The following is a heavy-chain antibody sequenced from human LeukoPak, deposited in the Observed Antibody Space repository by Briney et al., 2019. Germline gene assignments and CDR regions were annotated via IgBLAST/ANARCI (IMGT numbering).Heavy chain of an antibody. CDR3: ARAGGYDLWSGYSYYFDY. CDR1: GVSISSHY. D-gene: IGHD3-3*01. Sequence: PSETLSLTCTVSGVSISSHYWSWIRQPPGKGLEWIGYIYYSGSTNYNPSLKSRVTISVDTSKNQFSLKLSSVTAADTAVYYCARAGGYDLWSGYSYYFDYWGQGTLVTVSS. CDR2: IYYSGST. J-gene: IGHJ4*02. V-gene: IGHV4-59*11.